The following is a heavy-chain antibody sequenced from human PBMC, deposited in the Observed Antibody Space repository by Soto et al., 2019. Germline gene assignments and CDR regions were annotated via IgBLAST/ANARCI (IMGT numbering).Heavy chain of an antibody. CDR1: GFMFSSSG. CDR3: AKDWQGSGSLNWFDP. Sequence: QVQLVESGGAVVQPGRSLRLSCAASGFMFSSSGMHWVRQAPGKGLEWLAVISYDGTIEYYAESVKGRFTISRDNSKNTLYLQMDSMRVDDTALYYCAKDWQGSGSLNWFDPWGQGTLVTVSS. CDR2: ISYDGTIE. D-gene: IGHD3-10*01. J-gene: IGHJ5*02. V-gene: IGHV3-30*18.